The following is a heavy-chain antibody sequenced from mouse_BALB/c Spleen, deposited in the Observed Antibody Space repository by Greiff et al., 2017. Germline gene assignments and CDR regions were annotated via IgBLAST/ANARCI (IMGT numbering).Heavy chain of an antibody. V-gene: IGHV14-4*02. CDR3: NADVFLDAVADY. D-gene: IGHD1-1*01. J-gene: IGHJ2*01. CDR2: IGPENGDN. Sequence: EVQLQQSGAELVGPSHSLSFTCTVSGFYITDYYMHWVKQRPEQGLEWIGWIGPENGDNEYAPKFQGRATMTADTSYNTAYLQLSILTYEDTAVYYSNADVFLDAVADYWGQGTTLTVSS. CDR1: GFYITDYY.